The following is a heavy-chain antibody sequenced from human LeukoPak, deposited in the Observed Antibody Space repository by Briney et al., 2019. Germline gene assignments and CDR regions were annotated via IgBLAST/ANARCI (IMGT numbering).Heavy chain of an antibody. CDR2: ISAYNGNT. CDR3: ARGGYCSSTSCFTYHWFAP. CDR1: GYTFTSYG. J-gene: IGHJ5*02. V-gene: IGHV1-18*01. Sequence: ASVKVSCKASGYTFTSYGISWVRQAPGQGLEWMGWISAYNGNTNYAQKLQGRVTMTTDTSTSTAYMELRSLRSDDPAVYYFARGGYCSSTSCFTYHWFAPWGQGTVVTVSS. D-gene: IGHD2-2*02.